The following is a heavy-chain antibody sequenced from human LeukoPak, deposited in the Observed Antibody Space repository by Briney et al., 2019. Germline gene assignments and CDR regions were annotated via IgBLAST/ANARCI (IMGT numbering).Heavy chain of an antibody. CDR1: GFAFSTYS. J-gene: IGHJ6*02. V-gene: IGHV3-48*04. CDR3: AADYGSGSLYYGMDV. Sequence: GGSLRLSCAASGFAFSTYSMNWVRQAPGKGLEWVSYITSSSGSVYYADSVKGRFTISRDNAKNSLYLQMNSLRAEDTALYYCAADYGSGSLYYGMDVWGQGTTVTVSS. CDR2: ITSSSGSV. D-gene: IGHD3-10*01.